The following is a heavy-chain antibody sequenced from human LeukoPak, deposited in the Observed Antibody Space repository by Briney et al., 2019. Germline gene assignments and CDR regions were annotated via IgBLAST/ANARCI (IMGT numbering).Heavy chain of an antibody. CDR2: ISSSSSTI. V-gene: IGHV3-48*01. CDR1: GFTFSSYS. D-gene: IGHD6-19*01. J-gene: IGHJ4*01. Sequence: GGSLRLSCAASGFTFSSYSMNWVRQAPGKGLEWVSYISSSSSTIYYADSVKGRFTISRDNAKNSLYLQMNSLRAEDTAVYYCASFVSGWYNNYWGHGTLATVFS. CDR3: ASFVSGWYNNY.